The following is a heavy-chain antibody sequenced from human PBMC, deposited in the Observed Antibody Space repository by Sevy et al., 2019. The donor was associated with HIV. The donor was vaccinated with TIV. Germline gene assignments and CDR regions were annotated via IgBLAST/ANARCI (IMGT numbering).Heavy chain of an antibody. D-gene: IGHD2-2*01. V-gene: IGHV3-21*06. CDR3: ARVGGVPPNWFDP. CDR1: GFTFSSYR. Sequence: GGSLRLSCAASGFTFSSYRMNWVRQAPGKGLEWVSSISQSSSYIYYAVSVKGQFTISRDNAKNSRYLQMSSLRAEDTAVYYCARVGGVPPNWFDPWGQGTLVTVSS. J-gene: IGHJ5*02. CDR2: ISQSSSYI.